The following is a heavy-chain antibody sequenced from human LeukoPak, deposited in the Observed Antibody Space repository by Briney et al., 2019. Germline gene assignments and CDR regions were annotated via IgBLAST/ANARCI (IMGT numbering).Heavy chain of an antibody. CDR3: ARDLGRQPDAFDI. Sequence: ASVKVSCKASGYTFTGYYMHWVRQAPGQGLEWMGRINPNSGGTNYAQKFQGRVTMTRDTSISTAYMELSRLRSDDTAVYYRARDLGRQPDAFDIWGQGTMVTVSS. D-gene: IGHD1-1*01. V-gene: IGHV1-2*06. J-gene: IGHJ3*02. CDR2: INPNSGGT. CDR1: GYTFTGYY.